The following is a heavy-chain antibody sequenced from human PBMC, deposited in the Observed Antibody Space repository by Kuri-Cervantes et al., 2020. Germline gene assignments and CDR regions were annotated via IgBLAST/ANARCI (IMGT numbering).Heavy chain of an antibody. CDR1: GYTFTSSD. Sequence: SVKDSCKASGYTFTSSDINWVRQAPGQGLEWMGGIIPIFGTANYAQKFQGRVTITADESTSTAYMELSSLRSEDTAVYYCARVGLGSGYYYGTDIANYYYYYGMDVWGQGTTVTVSS. CDR3: ARVGLGSGYYYGTDIANYYYYYGMDV. V-gene: IGHV1-69*13. J-gene: IGHJ6*02. CDR2: IIPIFGTA. D-gene: IGHD3-22*01.